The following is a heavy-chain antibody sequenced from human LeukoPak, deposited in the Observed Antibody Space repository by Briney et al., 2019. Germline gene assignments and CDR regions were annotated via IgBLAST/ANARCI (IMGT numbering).Heavy chain of an antibody. Sequence: PSETLSLTCTVSGGSISSGDYYWSWIRQPPGKGLEWIGYIYYSGSTYYNPSLKSRVTISVDTSKNQFSLKLSSVTAADTAVYYCARVDLRYGSSGSFDYWGQGTLVTVSS. CDR2: IYYSGST. D-gene: IGHD3-22*01. CDR1: GGSISSGDYY. J-gene: IGHJ4*02. V-gene: IGHV4-30-4*01. CDR3: ARVDLRYGSSGSFDY.